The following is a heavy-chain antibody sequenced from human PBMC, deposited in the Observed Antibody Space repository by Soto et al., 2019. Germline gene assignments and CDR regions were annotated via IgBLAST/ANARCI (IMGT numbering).Heavy chain of an antibody. CDR2: INHSGST. CDR1: GGSFSGYY. Sequence: PSETLSLTCAVYGGSFSGYYWSWIRQPPGKGLEWIGEINHSGSTNYNPFLKSRVTISVDTSKNQFSLKLSSVTAADTAVYYCARGVRLWFGELLLGMDVWGQGTTVTVSS. J-gene: IGHJ6*02. D-gene: IGHD3-10*01. CDR3: ARGVRLWFGELLLGMDV. V-gene: IGHV4-34*01.